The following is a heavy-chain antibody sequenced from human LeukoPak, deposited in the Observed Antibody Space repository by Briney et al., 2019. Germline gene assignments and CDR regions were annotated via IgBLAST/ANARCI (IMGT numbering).Heavy chain of an antibody. D-gene: IGHD6-19*01. CDR3: GKTTTGYSSGQKPAWPVDY. J-gene: IGHJ4*02. V-gene: IGHV3-23*01. Sequence: GGSLRLSCEASGFTFGSYAMSWVRQAPGKGREWVAGIFGSGGSAHYADSAKGRFTISRDNSKNTVYLQINSLRAEDTAVYYCGKTTTGYSSGQKPAWPVDYWGQGTLVTVSS. CDR2: IFGSGGSA. CDR1: GFTFGSYA.